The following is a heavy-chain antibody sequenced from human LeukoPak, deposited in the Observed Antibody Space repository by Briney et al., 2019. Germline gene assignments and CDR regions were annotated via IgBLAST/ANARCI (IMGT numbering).Heavy chain of an antibody. CDR1: DSTFTFYH. D-gene: IGHD6-13*01. CDR2: INPDSGDT. J-gene: IGHJ4*02. CDR3: ALLPGGSWAFHY. V-gene: IGHV1-2*07. Sequence: GASVTLSFTSSDSTFTFYHIDWVRQAPGQGLEWMAWINPDSGDTNNAHKFQGRVTMTRDTSITNTYMDVSSLRSNATALYYCALLPGGSWAFHYWGQRTLVTVS.